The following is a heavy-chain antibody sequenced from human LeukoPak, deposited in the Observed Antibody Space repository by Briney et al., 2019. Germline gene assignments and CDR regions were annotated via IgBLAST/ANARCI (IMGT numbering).Heavy chain of an antibody. D-gene: IGHD4-11*01. V-gene: IGHV4-59*01. CDR2: LLYSGST. J-gene: IGHJ4*02. Sequence: PSETLSLTCAISGGSIPSYYWSWIRQTRGKGLEWIGYLLYSGSTNYNPSLKSRVTMSIDTSKNQFSLKLRSVTAADTAVYYCARGAYSNYLSVGYWGQGILVTVSS. CDR3: ARGAYSNYLSVGY. CDR1: GGSIPSYY.